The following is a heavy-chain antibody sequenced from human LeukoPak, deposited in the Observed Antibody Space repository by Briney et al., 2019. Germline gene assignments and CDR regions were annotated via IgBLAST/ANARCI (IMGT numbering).Heavy chain of an antibody. Sequence: GGSLRLSCAASGFTFSDRYMDWVRQAPGKGLEWVGRTRNKANSYTTEYAASVKGRFTISRDDSKNSLYLQMNSLKTEDTAVYYCARASEGTYYPYFDYWGQGTLVTVSS. CDR3: ARASEGTYYPYFDY. V-gene: IGHV3-72*01. J-gene: IGHJ4*02. CDR1: GFTFSDRY. CDR2: TRNKANSYTT. D-gene: IGHD1-26*01.